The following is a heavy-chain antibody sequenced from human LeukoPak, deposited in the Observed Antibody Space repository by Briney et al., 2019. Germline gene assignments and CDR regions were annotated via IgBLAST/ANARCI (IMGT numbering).Heavy chain of an antibody. CDR3: ARDQGYDYVWGSSRYVY. V-gene: IGHV3-23*01. CDR2: ISGGGGST. J-gene: IGHJ4*02. Sequence: PGGSLRLSCAASGFTFSSYAMSWVRQAPGKGLEWVSAISGGGGSTYHADFVKGRFTISRDNSKNTLSLQMNSLRVEDTAVYYCARDQGYDYVWGSSRYVYWGQGTLVTVSS. CDR1: GFTFSSYA. D-gene: IGHD3-16*02.